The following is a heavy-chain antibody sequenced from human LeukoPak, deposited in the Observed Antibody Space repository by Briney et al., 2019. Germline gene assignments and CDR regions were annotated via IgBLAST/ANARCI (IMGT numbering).Heavy chain of an antibody. CDR3: ARASGYPRFYYFDY. Sequence: ASVKVSCKASGYTFTSYGISWVRQAPGQGLEWMGWISAYNGNTNYAQKLQGRVTMTTDTSTSTAYMELRSLRSDDTAVHYCARASGYPRFYYFDYWGQGTLVTVSS. CDR1: GYTFTSYG. CDR2: ISAYNGNT. D-gene: IGHD3-22*01. V-gene: IGHV1-18*01. J-gene: IGHJ4*02.